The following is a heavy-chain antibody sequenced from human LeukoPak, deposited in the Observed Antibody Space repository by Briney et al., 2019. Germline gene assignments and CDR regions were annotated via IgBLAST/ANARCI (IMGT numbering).Heavy chain of an antibody. CDR2: IYYSGST. V-gene: IGHV4-59*01. CDR3: ARVKRVYCGGDCYHNAFDI. D-gene: IGHD2-21*01. Sequence: SETLSLTCTVSGGSIGSYYWSWIRQPPGKGLEWIGYIYYSGSTNYNPSLSSRVTISVDTSKNQFSLKLSSVTAADTAVYYCARVKRVYCGGDCYHNAFDIWGQGTMVTVSS. CDR1: GGSIGSYY. J-gene: IGHJ3*02.